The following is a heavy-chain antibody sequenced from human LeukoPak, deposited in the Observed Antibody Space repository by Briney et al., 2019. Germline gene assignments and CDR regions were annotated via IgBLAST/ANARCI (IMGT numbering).Heavy chain of an antibody. J-gene: IGHJ3*02. CDR3: ARPRRRYSGSYPYAFDI. CDR2: IYYSGST. D-gene: IGHD1-26*01. V-gene: IGHV4-59*12. Sequence: PSETLSLTCTVSGASISSYYWSWIRQPPGRGLEWIGYIYYSGSTNYNPSLKSRVTTSVDTSKNQFSLKLSSVTAADTAAYYCARPRRRYSGSYPYAFDIWGQGTMVTVSS. CDR1: GASISSYY.